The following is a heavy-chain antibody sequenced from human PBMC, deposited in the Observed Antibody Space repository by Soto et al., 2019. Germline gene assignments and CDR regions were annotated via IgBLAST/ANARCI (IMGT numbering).Heavy chain of an antibody. D-gene: IGHD1-26*01. Sequence: ASVKVSCKASGYTFTSYGISWVRQAPGQGLERMGWISAYNGNTNYAQKLQGRVTMTTDTSTSTAYMELRSLRSDDTAVYYCARDLKELPTYYYYMDVWGKGTTVTVSS. CDR3: ARDLKELPTYYYYMDV. CDR2: ISAYNGNT. V-gene: IGHV1-18*01. J-gene: IGHJ6*03. CDR1: GYTFTSYG.